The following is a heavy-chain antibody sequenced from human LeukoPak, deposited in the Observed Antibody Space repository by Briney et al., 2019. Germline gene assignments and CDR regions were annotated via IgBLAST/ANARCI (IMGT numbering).Heavy chain of an antibody. V-gene: IGHV1-69*05. CDR3: ARRLGLGYGDYESAFDI. Sequence: SVKVSCKASGGTFSSYAISWVRQAPGQGLEWMGRIIPIFGTANYAQKFQDRVTITTDESTSTAYMELSSLRSEDTAVYYCARRLGLGYGDYESAFDIWGQGTMVTVSS. D-gene: IGHD4-17*01. J-gene: IGHJ3*02. CDR1: GGTFSSYA. CDR2: IIPIFGTA.